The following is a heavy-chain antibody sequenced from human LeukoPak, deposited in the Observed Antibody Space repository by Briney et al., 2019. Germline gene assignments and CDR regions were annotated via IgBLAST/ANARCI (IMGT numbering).Heavy chain of an antibody. Sequence: PGGSLRLSCAAFGFRFSSYGMHRVRQAPGKGLEWVSVISFDGNNEYYGDSVKGRFTISRDNSKDALYLQMNSLRAEDTAVYYCARDAGTWGYGYNLDSWGQGTLVTVSS. CDR3: ARDAGTWGYGYNLDS. CDR2: ISFDGNNE. D-gene: IGHD7-27*01. V-gene: IGHV3-30*03. CDR1: GFRFSSYG. J-gene: IGHJ4*02.